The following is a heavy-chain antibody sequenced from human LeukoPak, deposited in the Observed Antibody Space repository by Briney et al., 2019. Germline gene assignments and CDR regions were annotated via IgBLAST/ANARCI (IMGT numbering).Heavy chain of an antibody. CDR2: ISNDGSDE. V-gene: IGHV3-30*01. D-gene: IGHD3-16*02. Sequence: PGRSLRLSCAASGFTFSNYAMHWVRQALGQGLEWVAIISNDGSDERSADSVKGRLTISRDNSKNTLYLQMNSLRADDTAVYYCARPTPGEFSFLIDYWGQGTLVTVSS. CDR1: GFTFSNYA. CDR3: ARPTPGEFSFLIDY. J-gene: IGHJ4*02.